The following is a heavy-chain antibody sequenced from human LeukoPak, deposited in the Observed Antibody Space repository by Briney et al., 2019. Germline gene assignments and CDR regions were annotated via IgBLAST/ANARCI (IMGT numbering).Heavy chain of an antibody. D-gene: IGHD3-22*01. CDR1: GYTFTSYG. CDR3: ARREYYYDSSGYPLYDAFDI. CDR2: ISAYNGNT. Sequence: ASVKVSCKASGYTFTSYGISWVRQAPGQGLEWMGWISAYNGNTNYAQKLQGRVTVTTDTSTSTAYMELRSLRSDDTAVYYCARREYYYDSSGYPLYDAFDIWGQGTMVTVSS. J-gene: IGHJ3*02. V-gene: IGHV1-18*01.